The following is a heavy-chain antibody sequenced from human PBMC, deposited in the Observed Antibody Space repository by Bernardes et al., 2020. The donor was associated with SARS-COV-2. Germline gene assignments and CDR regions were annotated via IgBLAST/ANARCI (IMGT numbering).Heavy chain of an antibody. CDR3: AKDRGYSGYDLVYYGMDV. V-gene: IGHV3-30*18. CDR1: GFTFSSYG. J-gene: IGHJ6*02. CDR2: ISYDGSNK. D-gene: IGHD5-12*01. Sequence: GGSLRLSCAASGFTFSSYGMHWVRQAPGKGLEWVAVISYDGSNKYYADSVKGRFTISRDNSKNTLYLQMNSLRAEDTAVYYCAKDRGYSGYDLVYYGMDVWGQGTTVTVSS.